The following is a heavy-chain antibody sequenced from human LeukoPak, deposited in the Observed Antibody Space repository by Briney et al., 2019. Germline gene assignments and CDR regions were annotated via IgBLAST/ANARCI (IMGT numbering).Heavy chain of an antibody. Sequence: GGSLRLSCAASGFTFDDYAMHWVRQAPGKGLEWVSGISWNSGSIGYADSVKGRFTISRDNAKNSLYLQMNSLRAEDTALYYCAKALYSSRNGMDVWGQGTTVTVSS. CDR3: AKALYSSRNGMDV. CDR1: GFTFDDYA. J-gene: IGHJ6*02. V-gene: IGHV3-9*01. CDR2: ISWNSGSI. D-gene: IGHD6-19*01.